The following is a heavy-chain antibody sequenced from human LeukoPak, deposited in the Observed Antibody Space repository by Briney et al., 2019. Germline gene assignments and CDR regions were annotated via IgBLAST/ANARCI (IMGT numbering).Heavy chain of an antibody. CDR3: ARDGITCTRDY. J-gene: IGHJ4*02. CDR1: GFTFSSYW. D-gene: IGHD1-7*01. V-gene: IGHV3-74*01. Sequence: PGGSLRLSCAASGFTFSSYWMHWVRQAPGKGLVWVSRINSDGSSTSYADSVKGRFTISKDTAKNSLDLQMNSLRAEDTAVYYCARDGITCTRDYWGQGALVTVSS. CDR2: INSDGSST.